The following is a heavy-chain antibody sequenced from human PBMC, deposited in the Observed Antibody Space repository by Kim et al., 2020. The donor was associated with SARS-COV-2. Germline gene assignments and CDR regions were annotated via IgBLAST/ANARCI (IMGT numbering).Heavy chain of an antibody. CDR1: GFTFSSYS. Sequence: GGSLRLSCAASGFTFSSYSMNWVRQAPGKGLEWVSYISSSSSTIYYADSVKGRFTISRDNAKNSLYLQMNSLRDEDTAVYYCAGESGDSSGYGTGEYFQHWGQGTLVTVSS. D-gene: IGHD3-22*01. J-gene: IGHJ1*01. V-gene: IGHV3-48*02. CDR2: ISSSSSTI. CDR3: AGESGDSSGYGTGEYFQH.